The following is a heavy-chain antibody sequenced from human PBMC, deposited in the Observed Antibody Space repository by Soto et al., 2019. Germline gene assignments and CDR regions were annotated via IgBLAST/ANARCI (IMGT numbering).Heavy chain of an antibody. CDR2: TYYSGST. J-gene: IGHJ4*02. D-gene: IGHD3-22*01. Sequence: SETLPHTWAVSGGSISSGGYCWSWIRKPPGKGLEWIGYTYYSGSTYYNPSLKSRVTISVDTSKNQFSLKLSSVTAADTAVYYCARDRPIDYYDSSGYYPLDYWGQGTLVTVSS. CDR3: ARDRPIDYYDSSGYYPLDY. CDR1: GGSISSGGYC. V-gene: IGHV4-30-2*05.